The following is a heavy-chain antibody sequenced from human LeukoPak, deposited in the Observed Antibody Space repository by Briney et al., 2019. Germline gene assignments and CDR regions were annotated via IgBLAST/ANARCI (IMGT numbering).Heavy chain of an antibody. CDR1: GFTFSSYS. D-gene: IGHD3-10*01. J-gene: IGHJ4*02. CDR3: ARGLYYYGSGSPFDY. V-gene: IGHV3-48*01. CDR2: ISSSSSTI. Sequence: GGSLRLSCAASGFTFSSYSMNWVRQAPGKGLEWVSYISSSSSTIYYADSVKGRFTISRDNAKNSLYLQMNSLRAEDTAVYYCARGLYYYGSGSPFDYWGQGTLVTVSS.